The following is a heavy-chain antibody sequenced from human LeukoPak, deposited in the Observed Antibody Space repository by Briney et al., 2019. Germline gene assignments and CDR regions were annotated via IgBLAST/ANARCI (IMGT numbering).Heavy chain of an antibody. CDR2: FDPEDGET. Sequence: ASVKVSCKVSGYTPTELSMHWVRQAPGKGLEWMGGFDPEDGETIYAQKFQGRVTMTADTSTDTAYMELSSLRSEDTAVYYCATVPFLTGYYKLDYWGQGTLVTVSS. D-gene: IGHD3-9*01. CDR1: GYTPTELS. CDR3: ATVPFLTGYYKLDY. V-gene: IGHV1-24*01. J-gene: IGHJ4*02.